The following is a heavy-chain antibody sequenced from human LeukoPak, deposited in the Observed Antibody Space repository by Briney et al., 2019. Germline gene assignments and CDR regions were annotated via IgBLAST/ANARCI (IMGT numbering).Heavy chain of an antibody. CDR2: IYYSGST. V-gene: IGHV4-30-4*01. CDR1: GGSISSGDYY. D-gene: IGHD2-2*01. J-gene: IGHJ6*02. CDR3: ARDRVAGILGYCSSTSCYSYGMDV. Sequence: SQTLSLTCTVSGGSISSGDYYWSWIRQPPGKGLEWIGYIYYSGSTYYNPSLKSRVTISVDTSKNQFSLKLSSVTAADTAVYYCARDRVAGILGYCSSTSCYSYGMDVWGQGTTVTVSS.